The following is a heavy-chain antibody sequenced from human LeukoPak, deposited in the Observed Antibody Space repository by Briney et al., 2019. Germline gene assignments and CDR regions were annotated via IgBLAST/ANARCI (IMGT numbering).Heavy chain of an antibody. D-gene: IGHD4-23*01. CDR3: ARDRKNDYGGNSDDY. CDR1: GGSFSGYY. V-gene: IGHV4-34*01. CDR2: INHSGST. J-gene: IGHJ4*02. Sequence: PSETLSLTCAVYGGSFSGYYWSWIRQPPGKGLEWIGEINHSGSTNYNPSLKSRVTISVDTSKKQFSLKLSSVTAADTAVYYCARDRKNDYGGNSDDYWGQGTLVTVSS.